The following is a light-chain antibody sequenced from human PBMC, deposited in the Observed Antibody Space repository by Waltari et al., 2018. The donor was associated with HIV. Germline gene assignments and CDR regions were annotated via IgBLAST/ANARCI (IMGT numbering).Light chain of an antibody. Sequence: QAVVTQEPSLTVSPGGTVTLTCGSNTGAVTSGHYPYWFQQKPGQAPRTLIYDTSNKHSWTPARFSGSLLGGKAALTLSGAQPEDEAEYYCLLSYSDTRGGVFVGGTKLTVL. CDR1: TGAVTSGHY. V-gene: IGLV7-46*01. CDR2: DTS. J-gene: IGLJ3*02. CDR3: LLSYSDTRGGV.